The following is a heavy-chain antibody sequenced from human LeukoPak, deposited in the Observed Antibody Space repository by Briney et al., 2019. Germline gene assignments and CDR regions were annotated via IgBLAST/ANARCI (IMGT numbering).Heavy chain of an antibody. Sequence: GRSLRLSCAASGFTFSSYAMHWVRQAPGKGLEWVGVISYDGSNKYYADSVKGRFTISRDNSKNTLYLQMNSLRAEDTAVYYCARDRDVLRFLEWLLPGGAFDIWGQGTMVTVSS. CDR2: ISYDGSNK. D-gene: IGHD3-3*01. J-gene: IGHJ3*02. CDR3: ARDRDVLRFLEWLLPGGAFDI. CDR1: GFTFSSYA. V-gene: IGHV3-30*01.